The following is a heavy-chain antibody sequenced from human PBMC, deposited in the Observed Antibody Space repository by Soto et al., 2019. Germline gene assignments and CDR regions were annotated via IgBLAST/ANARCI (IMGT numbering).Heavy chain of an antibody. CDR1: GGSISSGDYY. CDR2: IYYSGST. Sequence: QVQLQESGPGLVKPSQTLSLTCTVSGGSISSGDYYWSWIRQPPGKGLEWIGYIYYSGSTYYNPSLKSRVTISVDTSKDQFSLKLSSVTAADTAVYYCARGRSMVRGVTHEYYFDYWGQGTLVTVSS. CDR3: ARGRSMVRGVTHEYYFDY. J-gene: IGHJ4*02. V-gene: IGHV4-30-4*01. D-gene: IGHD3-10*01.